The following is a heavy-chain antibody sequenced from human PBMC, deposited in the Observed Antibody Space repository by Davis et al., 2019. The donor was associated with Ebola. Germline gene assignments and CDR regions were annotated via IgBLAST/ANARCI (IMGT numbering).Heavy chain of an antibody. D-gene: IGHD2-8*02. V-gene: IGHV3-74*01. CDR3: ARGYCTGGVCYVHYYYGRDV. CDR2: INSDGSST. CDR1: GFTFSSYW. J-gene: IGHJ6*02. Sequence: HTGGSLRLSCAASGFTFSSYWMHWVRQAPGKGLVWVSRINSDGSSTSYADSVKGRFTISRDNAKNTLYLQMNSLRAEDTAVYYCARGYCTGGVCYVHYYYGRDVWAKGPRSPSP.